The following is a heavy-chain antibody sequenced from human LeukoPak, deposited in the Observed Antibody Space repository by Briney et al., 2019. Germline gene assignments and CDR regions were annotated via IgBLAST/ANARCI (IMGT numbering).Heavy chain of an antibody. CDR1: GFTFSSYS. CDR3: ARERPNEYSSSGSWFDP. CDR2: IYSGGST. J-gene: IGHJ5*02. D-gene: IGHD6-6*01. Sequence: GGSLRLSCAASGFTFSSYSMNWVRQAPGKGLEWVSVIYSGGSTYYADSVKGRFTISRDNSKNTLYLQMNSLRAEDTAVYYCARERPNEYSSSGSWFDPWGQGTLVTVSS. V-gene: IGHV3-53*01.